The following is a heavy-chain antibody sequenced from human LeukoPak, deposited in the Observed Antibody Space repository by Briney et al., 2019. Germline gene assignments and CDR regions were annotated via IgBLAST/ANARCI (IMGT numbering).Heavy chain of an antibody. CDR2: ISSSSSYI. Sequence: KPGGSLRLSCAASGITFSSYSMNWVRQAPGKGLEWVSSISSSSSYIYYADSVKGRFTISRDNAKNSLYLQMNSLRAEDTAVYYCARGYSSPSGYYYYYMDVWGKGTTVTVSS. CDR1: GITFSSYS. CDR3: ARGYSSPSGYYYYYMDV. J-gene: IGHJ6*03. D-gene: IGHD6-13*01. V-gene: IGHV3-21*01.